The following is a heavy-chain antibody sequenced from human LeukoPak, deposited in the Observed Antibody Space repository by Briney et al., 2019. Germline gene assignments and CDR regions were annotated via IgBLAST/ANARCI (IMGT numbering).Heavy chain of an antibody. D-gene: IGHD6-19*01. CDR2: ISYDGSNK. V-gene: IGHV3-30*18. J-gene: IGHJ4*02. CDR3: AKGNEAVADDVYYFDY. Sequence: GGSLRLSCAASGFTFSSYGMHWVRQAPGKGLEWVAVISYDGSNKYYADSVKGRFTISRDNSKNTLYLQMNSLRAEDTAVYYCAKGNEAVADDVYYFDYWGQGTLVTVSS. CDR1: GFTFSSYG.